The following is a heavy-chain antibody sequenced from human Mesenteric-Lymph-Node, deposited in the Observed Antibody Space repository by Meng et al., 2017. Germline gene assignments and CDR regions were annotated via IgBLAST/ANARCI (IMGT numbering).Heavy chain of an antibody. J-gene: IGHJ4*02. V-gene: IGHV3-30-3*01. CDR1: GFTFSSYA. Sequence: QVQLVESGGVVVQSGRSRRLSGAASGFTFSSYAMHWVRQAPGKGLEWVAIISYDGSNKYYADSVKGRFTITRDNSKNTLYLQMNSLRPEDTAVYYCALSGYDYGEAFDYWGQGTLVTVSS. CDR3: ALSGYDYGEAFDY. D-gene: IGHD4-17*01. CDR2: ISYDGSNK.